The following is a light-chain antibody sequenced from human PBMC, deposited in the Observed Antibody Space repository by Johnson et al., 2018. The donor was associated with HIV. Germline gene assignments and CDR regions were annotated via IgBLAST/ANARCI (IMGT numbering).Light chain of an antibody. CDR1: SSNIGNNY. J-gene: IGLJ1*01. Sequence: QSVLTQPPSVSAAPGQKVTISCSGSSSNIGNNYVSWYQQLPGTAPKLLIYENNKRPSGIPDRFSGSKSGTSATLGIAGLQTGDEADYYCGTWDNSLTTGARFGTWTKVTV. V-gene: IGLV1-51*02. CDR3: GTWDNSLTTGAR. CDR2: ENN.